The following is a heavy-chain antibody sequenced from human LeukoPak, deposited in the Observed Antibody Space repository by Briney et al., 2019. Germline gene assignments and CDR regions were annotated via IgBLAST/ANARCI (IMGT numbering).Heavy chain of an antibody. CDR3: ARDPYDTSGYYDY. D-gene: IGHD3-22*01. J-gene: IGHJ4*02. V-gene: IGHV1-46*01. CDR2: INPSGSST. Sequence: ASVKVSCKASGYTFTSYYIHWVRQAPEQGLEWVGIINPSGSSTSYAQKFQGRVTITRDMSTSTVYMELSSLRSEDTAVYYCARDPYDTSGYYDYWGQGTLVTVSS. CDR1: GYTFTSYY.